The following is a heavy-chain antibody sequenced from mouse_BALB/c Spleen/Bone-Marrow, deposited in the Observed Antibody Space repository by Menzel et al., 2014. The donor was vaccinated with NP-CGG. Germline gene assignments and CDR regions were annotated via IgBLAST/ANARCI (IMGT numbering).Heavy chain of an antibody. CDR2: INPGGGGT. Sequence: QVQLQQSGAELVRPGTSVKVPCKASGYAFTNYLIEWVKQRPGQGLEWIGVINPGGGGTNYNEKFKGKATLTADKSSSTAYMQLSSLTSDDSAVYFCARSRTGFAYWGQGTLVTVSA. V-gene: IGHV1-54*03. CDR3: ARSRTGFAY. CDR1: GYAFTNYL. J-gene: IGHJ3*01.